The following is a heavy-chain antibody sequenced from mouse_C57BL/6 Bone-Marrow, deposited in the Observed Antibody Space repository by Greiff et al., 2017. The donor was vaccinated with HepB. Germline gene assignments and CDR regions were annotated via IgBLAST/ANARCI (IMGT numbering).Heavy chain of an antibody. CDR2: IWSGGST. D-gene: IGHD2-4*01. CDR1: GFSLTSYG. CDR3: ARKDYDYDKGYFDV. J-gene: IGHJ1*03. V-gene: IGHV2-2*01. Sequence: QVQLQQSGPGLVQPSQSLSITCTVSGFSLTSYGVHWVRQSPGKGLEWLGVIWSGGSTDYNAAFISRLSISKDNSKSQVFFKMNSLQADDTAIYYCARKDYDYDKGYFDVWGTGTTVTVSS.